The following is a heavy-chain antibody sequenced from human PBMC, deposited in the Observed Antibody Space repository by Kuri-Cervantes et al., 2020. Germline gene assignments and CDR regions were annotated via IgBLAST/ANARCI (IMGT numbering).Heavy chain of an antibody. V-gene: IGHV4-31*03. CDR1: GGSISSGGYY. D-gene: IGHD3-22*01. Sequence: SETLSLTCTVSGGSISSGGYYWSWSRQHPGKGLEWVGYIYYSGSTYYNPSLKSRVTISVDTSKNKSSLKLSTVTAADTAVYYCASEYYYDSSGYYLGQGTLVTVSS. CDR2: IYYSGST. J-gene: IGHJ4*02. CDR3: ASEYYYDSSGYY.